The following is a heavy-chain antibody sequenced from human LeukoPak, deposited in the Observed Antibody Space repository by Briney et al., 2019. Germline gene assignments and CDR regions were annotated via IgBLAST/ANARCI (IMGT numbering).Heavy chain of an antibody. CDR2: ISAYNGNT. CDR1: GYTFTSYG. Sequence: ASVKVSCKASGYTFTSYGISWVRQAPGQGLEWMGWISAYNGNTNYAQKLQGRVTMTTDTSTSTAYMELRSMRSDDTDVYYCARAMYYYGGAYYFDYWGQGTLVTVSS. J-gene: IGHJ4*02. CDR3: ARAMYYYGGAYYFDY. D-gene: IGHD3-10*01. V-gene: IGHV1-18*01.